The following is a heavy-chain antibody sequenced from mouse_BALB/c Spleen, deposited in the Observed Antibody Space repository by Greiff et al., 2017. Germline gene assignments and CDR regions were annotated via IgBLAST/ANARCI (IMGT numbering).Heavy chain of an antibody. V-gene: IGHV1-69*02. J-gene: IGHJ3*01. Sequence: QVQLQQPGAELVKPGAPVKLSCKASGYTFTRYWMNWVKQRPGRGLEWIGRVDPSDSETHYNQKFKDKATLTVDKSSSTAYIQLISLTSEDSAVYYCARSDHYSSGGFAYWGQGTLVTVSA. CDR3: ARSDHYSSGGFAY. CDR1: GYTFTRYW. D-gene: IGHD2-12*01. CDR2: VDPSDSET.